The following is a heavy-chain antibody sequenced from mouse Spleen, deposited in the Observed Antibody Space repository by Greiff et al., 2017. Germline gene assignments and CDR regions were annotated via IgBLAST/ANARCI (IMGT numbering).Heavy chain of an antibody. CDR1: GYTFTSYW. D-gene: IGHD1-1*02. CDR3: ARGYGSNHPFAY. Sequence: VQLQQSGAELAKPGASVKLSCKASGYTFTSYWMHWVKQRPGQGLEWIGYINPSSGYTKYNQKFKDKATLTADKPSSTAYMQLSSLTSEDSAVYYCARGYGSNHPFAYWGQGTLVTVSA. CDR2: INPSSGYT. J-gene: IGHJ3*01. V-gene: IGHV1-7*01.